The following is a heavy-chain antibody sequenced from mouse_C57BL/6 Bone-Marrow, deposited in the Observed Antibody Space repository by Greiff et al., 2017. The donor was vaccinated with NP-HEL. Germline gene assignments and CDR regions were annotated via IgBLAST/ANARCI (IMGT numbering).Heavy chain of an antibody. D-gene: IGHD2-4*01. CDR3: TRPRYDYDGAMDY. J-gene: IGHJ4*01. V-gene: IGHV1-15*01. CDR1: GYTFTDYE. Sequence: VHLVESGAELVRPGASVTLSCKASGYTFTDYEMHWVKQTPVHGLEWIGAIDPETGGTAYNQKFKGKAILTADKSSSTAYMELRSLTSEDSAVYYCTRPRYDYDGAMDYWGQGTSVTVSS. CDR2: IDPETGGT.